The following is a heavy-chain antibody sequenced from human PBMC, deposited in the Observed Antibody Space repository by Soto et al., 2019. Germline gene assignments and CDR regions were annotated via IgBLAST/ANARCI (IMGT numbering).Heavy chain of an antibody. Sequence: QVHLVQSGAEVKKPGASVKVSCKASGYTFTSYGVSWVRQAPGQGLEWMGWISGDNGNTNYAQKLQGRVTMTTDTSTITAKMRLGSLRSDATPVYSGARNRGSGYFDYWGQGPLVTVSS. V-gene: IGHV1-18*01. J-gene: IGHJ4*02. CDR3: ARNRGSGYFDY. CDR2: ISGDNGNT. D-gene: IGHD7-27*01. CDR1: GYTFTSYG.